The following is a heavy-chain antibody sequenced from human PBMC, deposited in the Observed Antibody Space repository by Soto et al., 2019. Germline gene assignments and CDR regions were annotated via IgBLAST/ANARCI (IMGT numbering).Heavy chain of an antibody. CDR1: GGSFSGYY. Sequence: QVQLQQWGAGLLKPSETLSLTCAVYGGSFSGYYWTWIRQPPGKGLEWIGKINNSGSTNYNPSLKSRXIMXVXRSKNQLSLRLSSVTAADTAVYYCARYDTTGYYVDYWGQGTLVTVSS. J-gene: IGHJ4*02. CDR3: ARYDTTGYYVDY. CDR2: INNSGST. V-gene: IGHV4-34*01. D-gene: IGHD3-22*01.